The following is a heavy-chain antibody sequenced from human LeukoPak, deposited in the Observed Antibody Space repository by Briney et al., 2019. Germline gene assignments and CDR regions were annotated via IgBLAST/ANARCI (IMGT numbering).Heavy chain of an antibody. CDR3: AKQLGYCSDGSCYFPY. D-gene: IGHD2-15*01. CDR2: ISGSGGST. V-gene: IGHV3-23*01. Sequence: GGSLRLSCAASGFTFSSYAMSWVRQAPGKGLEWVSVISGSGGSTYYADSVKGRFTISRDNSKNTLYLQMNSLRAEDTAVYYCAKQLGYCSDGSCYFPYWGQGTLVTVSS. J-gene: IGHJ4*02. CDR1: GFTFSSYA.